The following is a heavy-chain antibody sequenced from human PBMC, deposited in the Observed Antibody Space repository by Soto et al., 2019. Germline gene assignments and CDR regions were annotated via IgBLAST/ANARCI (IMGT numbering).Heavy chain of an antibody. CDR2: ISSTGSYA. J-gene: IGHJ5*02. Sequence: GGSLRLSCAASGFTFRDYYMSWIRQAPGKGLEWVSYISSTGSYAKYADSVKGRFTISRDNAKNSLYLQMNSLRAEDTAVYYCASEGLSGELRNFNWFDPWGQGTLVTVSS. CDR1: GFTFRDYY. V-gene: IGHV3-11*06. CDR3: ASEGLSGELRNFNWFDP. D-gene: IGHD1-26*01.